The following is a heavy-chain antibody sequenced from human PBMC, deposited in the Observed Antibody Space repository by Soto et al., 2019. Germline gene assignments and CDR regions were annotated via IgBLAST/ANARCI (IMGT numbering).Heavy chain of an antibody. CDR2: INPSRGSA. CDR1: VYTFFKYF. D-gene: IGHD1-7*01. Sequence: ASVTVSCKASVYTFFKYFIHWVRQAPGQGLEWIGIINPSRGSATYGPIFQGRVSLTTDMPTSTVYMELSSLRSEDTAIYYCARPLIGNTIDLWVQGTSVTVS. J-gene: IGHJ3*01. CDR3: ARPLIGNTIDL. V-gene: IGHV1-46*01.